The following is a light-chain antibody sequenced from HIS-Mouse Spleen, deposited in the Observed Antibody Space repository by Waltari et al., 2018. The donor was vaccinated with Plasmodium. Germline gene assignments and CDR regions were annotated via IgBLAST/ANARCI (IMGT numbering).Light chain of an antibody. Sequence: EIVMTQSPATLSVSPGERATLACRASQSVSSNLAWYKQKPGQAPRLLIYGASTWNTGIPARFSGSGSGTDFTLTISSLQSEDFAVYYCQQYNNWSFTFGPGTKVDIK. CDR1: QSVSSN. CDR2: GAS. CDR3: QQYNNWSFT. V-gene: IGKV3-15*01. J-gene: IGKJ3*01.